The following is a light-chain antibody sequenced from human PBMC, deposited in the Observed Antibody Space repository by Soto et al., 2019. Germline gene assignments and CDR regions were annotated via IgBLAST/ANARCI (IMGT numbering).Light chain of an antibody. CDR3: QQSYSTLSIA. V-gene: IGKV1-39*01. CDR2: AAS. CDR1: ESISRH. J-gene: IGKJ5*01. Sequence: DIQMTQSPSSLSASVGDRVTITCRASESISRHLNWYQQKPGKAPKLLIYAASSLQTGVPSRFSGSGSGTDFTLTISNLQPEDFATYYCQQSYSTLSIAFGQGTRLEIK.